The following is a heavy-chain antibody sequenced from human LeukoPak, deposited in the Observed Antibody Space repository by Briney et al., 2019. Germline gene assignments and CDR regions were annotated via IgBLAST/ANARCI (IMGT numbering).Heavy chain of an antibody. D-gene: IGHD6-19*01. Sequence: PSETLSLTCAVSGGSISSNNWWRWVRQPPGKGLEWIGEIYHSGSTNYNPSLKSRVTISVDKSKNQFSLTLSSVTAADTAVYYCARVEQWLGFDYWGQGTLVTVSS. V-gene: IGHV4-4*02. CDR1: GGSISSNNW. CDR3: ARVEQWLGFDY. CDR2: IYHSGST. J-gene: IGHJ4*02.